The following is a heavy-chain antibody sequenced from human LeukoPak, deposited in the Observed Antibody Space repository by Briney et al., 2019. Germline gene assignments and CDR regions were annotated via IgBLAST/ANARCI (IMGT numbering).Heavy chain of an antibody. CDR1: GFTFSSYA. D-gene: IGHD2-2*01. CDR2: ISGSGNRT. CDR3: AKDDILPAPENWFDP. V-gene: IGHV3-23*01. Sequence: GGSLRLSCAASGFTFSSYAMSWVRQAPGKGLEWVSAISGSGNRTYYAGSVKGRFTISRDNSKNTLYLQMNSLRAEDTAVYYCAKDDILPAPENWFDPWGQGTLVTVSS. J-gene: IGHJ5*02.